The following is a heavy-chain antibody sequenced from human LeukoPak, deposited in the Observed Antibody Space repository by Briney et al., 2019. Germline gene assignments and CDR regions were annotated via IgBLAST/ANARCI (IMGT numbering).Heavy chain of an antibody. V-gene: IGHV1-8*03. D-gene: IGHD5-18*01. Sequence: GASVKVSCKASGYTFTSYDINWVRQATGQGLEWMGWMNPNSGNTGYAQKFQGRVTITRNTSISKAYMELSSLRSEDTAVYYCARGRKGGNSYGLGYYYYMDVWGKGTTVTVSS. CDR1: GYTFTSYD. CDR2: MNPNSGNT. J-gene: IGHJ6*03. CDR3: ARGRKGGNSYGLGYYYYMDV.